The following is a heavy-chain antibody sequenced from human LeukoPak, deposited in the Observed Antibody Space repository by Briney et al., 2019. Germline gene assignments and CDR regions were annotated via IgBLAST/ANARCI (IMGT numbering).Heavy chain of an antibody. J-gene: IGHJ1*01. CDR2: IKQDGSEE. D-gene: IGHD2-2*01. CDR1: EFWFGRDW. CDR3: ATLDSTKSVF. Sequence: PGGSLRLTCVASEFWFGRDWISWVRQAPGKGLEWVACIKQDGSEEYYVGSVRGRFTVSVDNGKNSLYLQMNSLRAEDTARYYCATLDSTKSVFWGRGTAVTVSS. V-gene: IGHV3-7*01.